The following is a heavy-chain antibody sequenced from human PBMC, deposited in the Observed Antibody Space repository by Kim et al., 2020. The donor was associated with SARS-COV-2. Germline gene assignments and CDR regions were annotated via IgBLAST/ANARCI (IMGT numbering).Heavy chain of an antibody. Sequence: KYYEASVKGRFTISRDNAKTSLYLQMESLRAEDTAVYYCVRKRPGVGAFDYWGQGALVTVSS. CDR2: K. CDR3: VRKRPGVGAFDY. J-gene: IGHJ4*02. D-gene: IGHD1-26*01. V-gene: IGHV3-7*01.